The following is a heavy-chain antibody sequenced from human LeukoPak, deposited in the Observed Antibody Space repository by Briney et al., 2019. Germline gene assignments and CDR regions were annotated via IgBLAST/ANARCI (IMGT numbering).Heavy chain of an antibody. D-gene: IGHD3-10*01. J-gene: IGHJ3*02. CDR2: IWYDGSNK. V-gene: IGHV3-33*01. CDR1: GFAFSSYG. Sequence: GRSLRLSCAASGFAFSSYGMHWVRPAPGKGLEWVAVIWYDGSNKYYADSVKGRFTISRDNSKNTLYLQMNSLRAEDTAVYYCARDGTVYYGSAAAEAFDIWGQGTMVTVSS. CDR3: ARDGTVYYGSAAAEAFDI.